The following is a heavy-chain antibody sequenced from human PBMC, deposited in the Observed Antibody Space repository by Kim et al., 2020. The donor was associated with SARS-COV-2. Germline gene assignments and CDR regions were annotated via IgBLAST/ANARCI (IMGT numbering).Heavy chain of an antibody. D-gene: IGHD1-26*01. V-gene: IGHV3-23*01. Sequence: YNPASVKGRFNIPRDNSKNTLYLQMNSLRAEDTAVYYCAKEVGATSYFDYWGQGTLVTVSS. J-gene: IGHJ4*02. CDR3: AKEVGATSYFDY.